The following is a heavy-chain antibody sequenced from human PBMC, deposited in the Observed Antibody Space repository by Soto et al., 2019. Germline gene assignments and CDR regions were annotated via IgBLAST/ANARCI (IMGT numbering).Heavy chain of an antibody. J-gene: IGHJ6*02. CDR2: IYYSGST. Sequence: PSETLSLTCTVSGGSISSGGYYFSCIRQHPWNGLEWIGYIYYSGSTYYNPSLKSRVTISVDTSKNQFSLKLSSVTAADTAVYCCARDVAVTTGIYYYYYGMDVWGQGTTVTVSS. D-gene: IGHD4-17*01. CDR1: GGSISSGGYY. V-gene: IGHV4-31*03. CDR3: ARDVAVTTGIYYYYYGMDV.